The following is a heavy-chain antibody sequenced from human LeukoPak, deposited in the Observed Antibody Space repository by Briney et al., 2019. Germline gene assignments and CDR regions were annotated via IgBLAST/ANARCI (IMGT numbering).Heavy chain of an antibody. CDR2: MNRDGSEK. J-gene: IGHJ6*02. Sequence: GGSLRRSCAASGFTFSSYWMSWVRQAPGKGLEWVANMNRDGSEKNYVDSIKGRFTISRDNAANSLYLQMNSLRVEDTAVYYCARDGGIIRFGGQDVWGQGTTVIVS. D-gene: IGHD3-16*01. CDR1: GFTFSSYW. CDR3: ARDGGIIRFGGQDV. V-gene: IGHV3-7*01.